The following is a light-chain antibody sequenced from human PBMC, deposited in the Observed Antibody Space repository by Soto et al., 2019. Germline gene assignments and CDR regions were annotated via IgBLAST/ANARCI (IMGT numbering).Light chain of an antibody. CDR1: QGIRNY. V-gene: IGKV1-17*03. CDR3: QQYDSYPLT. CDR2: GAS. J-gene: IGKJ4*01. Sequence: DIQMTQSPSAMSASVGDRVTITCRASQGIRNYLAWFQQKPGKVPKRLIYGASSLQSGVPSRFSGSGSGTEFTLTISSLQPEDFATYYCQQYDSYPLTFGGGTKVDIK.